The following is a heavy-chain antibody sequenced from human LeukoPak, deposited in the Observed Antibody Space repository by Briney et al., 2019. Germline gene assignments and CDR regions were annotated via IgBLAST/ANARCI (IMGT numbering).Heavy chain of an antibody. CDR2: IYWDDDK. V-gene: IGHV2-5*02. CDR3: AHGTDYDFWSGSSGGFDY. J-gene: IGHJ4*02. D-gene: IGHD3-3*01. Sequence: SGPTLVKPTQTLTLTCTFSGFSLSTSGVGVGWIRQPPGKALEWLALIYWDDDKRYSPSLQSRLTITKDTSKNQVVLTMTNMDPVDTATYYRAHGTDYDFWSGSSGGFDYWGQGTLVTVSS. CDR1: GFSLSTSGVG.